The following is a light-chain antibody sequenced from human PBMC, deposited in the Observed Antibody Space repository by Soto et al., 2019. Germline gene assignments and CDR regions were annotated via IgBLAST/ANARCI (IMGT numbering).Light chain of an antibody. CDR1: QSLLHSNEYNY. Sequence: DIVLTQSPLSLPVTPGEPASISCRSSQSLLHSNEYNYLDWYLQKPGQSPQLLIYLGSNLASEVPVRFSGSGSGTDFTLKISRVEAEDVGVYYCMHAPHTPRFGQGTKVEIK. J-gene: IGKJ1*01. V-gene: IGKV2-28*01. CDR2: LGS. CDR3: MHAPHTPR.